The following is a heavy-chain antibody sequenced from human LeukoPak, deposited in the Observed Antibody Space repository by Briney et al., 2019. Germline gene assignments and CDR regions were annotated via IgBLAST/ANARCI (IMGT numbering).Heavy chain of an antibody. CDR2: IYHSGST. D-gene: IGHD3-22*01. CDR3: ARVYGNYDSSGYSFYFDY. V-gene: IGHV4-4*02. J-gene: IGHJ4*02. CDR1: GGSISSSNW. Sequence: SETLSLTCAVSGGSISSSNWWSWVRQPPGKGLEWIGEIYHSGSTNYNPSLKSRVTISVDKSKNQFSLKLSSVTAADTAVYYCARVYGNYDSSGYSFYFDYWGQGTLVTVSS.